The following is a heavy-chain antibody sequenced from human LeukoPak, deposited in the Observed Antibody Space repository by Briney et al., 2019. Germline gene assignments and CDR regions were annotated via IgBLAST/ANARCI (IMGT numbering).Heavy chain of an antibody. J-gene: IGHJ5*02. D-gene: IGHD3-10*01. Sequence: ASVKVFCKASGYTFTSYAMHWVRQAPGQRLEWMGWINAGNGNTKYSQKFQGRVTITRDTSASTAYMELSSLRSEDTAVYYCAREWFGELLFWFDPWGQGTLVTVSS. V-gene: IGHV1-3*01. CDR3: AREWFGELLFWFDP. CDR2: INAGNGNT. CDR1: GYTFTSYA.